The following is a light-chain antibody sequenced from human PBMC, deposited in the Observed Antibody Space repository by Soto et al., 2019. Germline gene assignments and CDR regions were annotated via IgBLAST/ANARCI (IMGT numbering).Light chain of an antibody. CDR1: SSDFGSYNL. J-gene: IGLJ1*01. CDR3: SSYTTSGTLYV. Sequence: QSVLTQPASVSGSPGQSITISCTGNSSDFGSYNLVSWYQQHPGKAPKLMIYDVRNRPSGISNRFSGSKSGNTASLTISGLQAEDEADYYCSSYTTSGTLYVFGTGTKVTVL. V-gene: IGLV2-14*02. CDR2: DVR.